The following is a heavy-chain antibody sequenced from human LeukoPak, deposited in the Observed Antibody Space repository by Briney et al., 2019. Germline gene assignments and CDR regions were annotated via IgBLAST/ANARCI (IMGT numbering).Heavy chain of an antibody. V-gene: IGHV6-1*01. J-gene: IGHJ4*02. D-gene: IGHD3-3*01. CDR3: ARETSFRYYDFWSGWDY. CDR2: TYYRSKWYN. CDR1: ADSVSSNSAA. Sequence: SQTLSLTCAISADSVSSNSAAWNWIRQSPSRGLEWLRRTYYRSKWYNDYAVSVKSRITINPDTSKNQVSLQLNSVTPEDTAVYYCARETSFRYYDFWSGWDYWGQGTLVTVSS.